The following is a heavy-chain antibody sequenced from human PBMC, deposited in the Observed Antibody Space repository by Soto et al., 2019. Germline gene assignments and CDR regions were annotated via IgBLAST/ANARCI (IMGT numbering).Heavy chain of an antibody. CDR1: GFTFSSYA. D-gene: IGHD5-18*01. CDR2: ISSNGGST. CDR3: VKILQYSYGLPH. Sequence: HPGGSLRLSCSASGFTFSSYAMHWVRQAPGKGLEYVSVISSNGGSTYYADSVKGRFTISRDNSKNTLYLQMSSLRAEDTAVYYCVKILQYSYGLPHWGQGTLVTVSS. J-gene: IGHJ4*02. V-gene: IGHV3-64D*06.